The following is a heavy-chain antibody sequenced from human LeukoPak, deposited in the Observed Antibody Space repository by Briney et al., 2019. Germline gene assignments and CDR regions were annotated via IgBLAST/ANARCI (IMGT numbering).Heavy chain of an antibody. CDR1: GFTFSSSA. J-gene: IGHJ4*02. D-gene: IGHD5-24*01. CDR2: ISNNGGYT. Sequence: GGSLRLSCAASGFTFSSSAMSWVRQAPGKGLEWVSAISNNGGYTYYADSVQGRFTISRDNSKSTLCLQMNSLRAEDTAVYYCAKGRDGYNSYFDYWGQGTLVTVSS. V-gene: IGHV3-23*01. CDR3: AKGRDGYNSYFDY.